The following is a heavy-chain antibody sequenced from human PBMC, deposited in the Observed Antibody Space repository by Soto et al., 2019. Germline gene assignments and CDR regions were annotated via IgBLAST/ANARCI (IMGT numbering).Heavy chain of an antibody. V-gene: IGHV4-34*01. CDR2: INHSGST. D-gene: IGHD2-15*01. CDR3: ARGHRRAAYGRAEWWFDP. Sequence: SETLSLTCAVYGGSFSGYYWSWIRQPPGKGLEWIGEINHSGSTNYNPSLKSRVTISVDTSKNQFSLKLSSVTAADTAVYYCARGHRRAAYGRAEWWFDPWGQGTLVTVSS. CDR1: GGSFSGYY. J-gene: IGHJ5*02.